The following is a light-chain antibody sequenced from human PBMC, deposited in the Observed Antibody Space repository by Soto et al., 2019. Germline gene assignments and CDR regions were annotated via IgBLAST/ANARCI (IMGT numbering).Light chain of an antibody. CDR2: EVS. CDR3: TSYVGSSNVTWV. J-gene: IGLJ3*02. V-gene: IGLV2-8*01. Sequence: QSALTQPPSASGSPGQSVTISCTGTSSDVGAYNRVSWYQHHPGKAPKLMIYEVSKRPSGVPDRFSGSKSGNTASLTVSGLQAEDEADYYCTSYVGSSNVTWVFGGGTKVTVL. CDR1: SSDVGAYNR.